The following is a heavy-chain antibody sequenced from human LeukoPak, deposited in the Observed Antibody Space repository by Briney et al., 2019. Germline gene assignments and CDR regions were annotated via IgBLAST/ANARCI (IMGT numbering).Heavy chain of an antibody. V-gene: IGHV1-69*13. CDR1: GGTFSSYA. Sequence: ASVKVSCKASGGTFSSYAISWVRQAPGQGLEWMGGIIPIFGTSNYAQKFQGRVTITADESTSTAYMELSSLRSEDTAVYYCARDSRTYCSSTSCYHFDYWGQGTLVTVSS. CDR3: ARDSRTYCSSTSCYHFDY. CDR2: IIPIFGTS. J-gene: IGHJ4*02. D-gene: IGHD2-2*01.